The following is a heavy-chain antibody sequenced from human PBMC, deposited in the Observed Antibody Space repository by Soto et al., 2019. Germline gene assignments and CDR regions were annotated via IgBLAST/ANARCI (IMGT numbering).Heavy chain of an antibody. CDR3: ARLNGIAAAGTAGDY. CDR2: IYPGDSDT. J-gene: IGHJ4*02. D-gene: IGHD6-13*01. CDR1: GYSFTSYW. Sequence: GESLKISXKGSGYSFTSYWIGWVRQMPGKGLEWMGIIYPGDSDTRYSPSFQGQVTISADKSISTAYLQWSSLKASDTAMYYCARLNGIAAAGTAGDYWGQGTLVTSPQ. V-gene: IGHV5-51*01.